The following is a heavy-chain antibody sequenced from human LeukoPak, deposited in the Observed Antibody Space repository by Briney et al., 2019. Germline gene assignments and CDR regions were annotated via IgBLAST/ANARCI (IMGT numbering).Heavy chain of an antibody. CDR2: INTNTGNP. CDR1: GYTFTNYA. D-gene: IGHD1-26*01. V-gene: IGHV7-4-1*02. J-gene: IGHJ4*02. CDR3: ASTLGSYRPFDY. Sequence: ASVKVSCKASGYTFTNYAMNWVRQAPGQGLEWMGWINTNTGNPTYAQGFTGRFVFSLDISVSTAYLQISSLKAEDTAVYYCASTLGSYRPFDYWGQGTLVTVSS.